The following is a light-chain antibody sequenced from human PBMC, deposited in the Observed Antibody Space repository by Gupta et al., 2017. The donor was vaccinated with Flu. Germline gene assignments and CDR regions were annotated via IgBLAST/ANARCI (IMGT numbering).Light chain of an antibody. V-gene: IGLV2-8*01. J-gene: IGLJ1*01. CDR2: EIT. CDR1: SSDIGAYKY. Sequence: SALTQPPCASGSPVQSITIPCTGTSSDIGAYKYVSWHQPHAGKAPKLIINEITSRPSGVPDRFSGSKSGNAASLTASGLQDEDEGDYYCSSHTVSDNFVFGTGTEVTVL. CDR3: SSHTVSDNFV.